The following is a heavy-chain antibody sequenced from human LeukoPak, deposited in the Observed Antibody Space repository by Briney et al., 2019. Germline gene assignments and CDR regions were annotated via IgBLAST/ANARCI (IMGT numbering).Heavy chain of an antibody. CDR1: GYSVSSGYF. D-gene: IGHD3-10*01. J-gene: IGHJ4*02. CDR2: IYHSGST. Sequence: SETLSLTCAVSGYSVSSGYFWGWVRQPPANGLQWVGSIYHSGSTYCNPSLKSRLTIPMDTSKNQFSLILSSVTATDTAVYYCARYQGSGDYYTFDSWGQGTLVTVSS. CDR3: ARYQGSGDYYTFDS. V-gene: IGHV4-38-2*01.